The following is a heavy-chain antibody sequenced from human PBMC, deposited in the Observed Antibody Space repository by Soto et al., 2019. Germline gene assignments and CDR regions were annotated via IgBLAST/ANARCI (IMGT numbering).Heavy chain of an antibody. Sequence: ASVKVSCKASGYTFTGYYMHWVRQAPGQGLEWMGWINPNSGGTNYAQKLQGWVTMTRDTSISTAYIELSRLRSDDTAVYYCARVGTDAIGYYYYGMDVWGQGTTVTVSS. V-gene: IGHV1-2*04. CDR2: INPNSGGT. CDR1: GYTFTGYY. CDR3: ARVGTDAIGYYYYGMDV. J-gene: IGHJ6*02. D-gene: IGHD7-27*01.